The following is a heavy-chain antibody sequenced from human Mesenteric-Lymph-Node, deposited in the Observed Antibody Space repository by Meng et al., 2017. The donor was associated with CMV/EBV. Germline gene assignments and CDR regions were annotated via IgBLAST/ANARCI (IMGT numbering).Heavy chain of an antibody. CDR2: ISSSSGYI. CDR3: ARDRACRRISCRTPTSRYYYGMDV. Sequence: GGSLRLSCAASGFTFGSYSMNWVRQAPGKGLEWVSSISSSSGYIYYADSVKGRFTISRDNAKNPLYLQMNSLRAEDTAVYYCARDRACRRISCRTPTSRYYYGMDVWGQGAAVTVSS. J-gene: IGHJ6*02. D-gene: IGHD2-15*01. V-gene: IGHV3-21*01. CDR1: GFTFGSYS.